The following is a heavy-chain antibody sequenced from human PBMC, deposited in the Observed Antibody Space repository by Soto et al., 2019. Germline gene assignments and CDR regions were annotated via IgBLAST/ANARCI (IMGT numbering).Heavy chain of an antibody. CDR2: IYYSGST. CDR3: SRTTGARKAVRSRCFFDY. J-gene: IGHJ4*02. D-gene: IGHD4-17*01. Sequence: SETLSLTCTVSGGSVSSGSYYWSWIRQPPGKGLEWIGYIYYSGSTNYNPSLKSPVTISVDTSKNQLSLSLSSVTATATACCYLSRTTGARKAVRSRCFFDYWGQGTLVTVSS. CDR1: GGSVSSGSYY. V-gene: IGHV4-61*01.